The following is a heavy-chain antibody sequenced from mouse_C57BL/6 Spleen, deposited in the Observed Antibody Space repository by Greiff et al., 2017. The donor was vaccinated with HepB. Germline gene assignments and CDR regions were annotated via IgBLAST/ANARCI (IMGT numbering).Heavy chain of an antibody. V-gene: IGHV1-76*01. J-gene: IGHJ4*01. Sequence: VQLQQSGAELVRPGASVKLSCKASGYTFTDYYINWVKQRPGQGLEWIARIYPGSGNTYYNEKFKGKATLTAEKSSSTAYMQLSSLTSEDSAVYFCATRVMDYWGQGTSVTVSS. CDR2: IYPGSGNT. CDR1: GYTFTDYY. CDR3: ATRVMDY.